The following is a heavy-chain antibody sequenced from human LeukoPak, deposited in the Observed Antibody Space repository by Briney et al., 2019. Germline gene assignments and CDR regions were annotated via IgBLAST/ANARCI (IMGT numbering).Heavy chain of an antibody. CDR2: IYYSGST. D-gene: IGHD4-17*01. Sequence: SETLSLTCTVSGGSISSYYWSWIRQPPGKGPEWIGYIYYSGSTNYNPSLKSRVTISVGTSKNQFSLKLSSVTAADTAVYYCARAGTTESGNWFDPWGQGTLVTVSS. CDR3: ARAGTTESGNWFDP. V-gene: IGHV4-59*01. CDR1: GGSISSYY. J-gene: IGHJ5*02.